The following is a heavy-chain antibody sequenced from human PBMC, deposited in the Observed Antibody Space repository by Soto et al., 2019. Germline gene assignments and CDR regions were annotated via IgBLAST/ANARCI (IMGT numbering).Heavy chain of an antibody. D-gene: IGHD6-13*01. V-gene: IGHV3-33*01. Sequence: GGSLRLSCAASGFTFSSYGMHWVRQAPGKGLEWVAVIWYDGSNKYYADSVKGRFTISRDNSKNTLYLQMNSLRAEDTAVYYCARERWSSSSLVDYYYMDVWGKGTTVTVSS. J-gene: IGHJ6*03. CDR1: GFTFSSYG. CDR2: IWYDGSNK. CDR3: ARERWSSSSLVDYYYMDV.